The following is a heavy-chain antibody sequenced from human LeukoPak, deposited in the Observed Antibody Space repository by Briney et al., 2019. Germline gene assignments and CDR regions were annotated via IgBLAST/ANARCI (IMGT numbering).Heavy chain of an antibody. CDR2: ISGSGGST. D-gene: IGHD2-2*01. Sequence: GGSLRLSCAASGFTFSSYAMSWVRQAPGKGLEWVSTISGSGGSTYYADSVKGRFTISRDNSKNTLYLQMNSLRAEDTAVYYCAKLDTPAAIAPYYIDYWGRGTLVTVPS. CDR3: AKLDTPAAIAPYYIDY. V-gene: IGHV3-23*01. CDR1: GFTFSSYA. J-gene: IGHJ4*02.